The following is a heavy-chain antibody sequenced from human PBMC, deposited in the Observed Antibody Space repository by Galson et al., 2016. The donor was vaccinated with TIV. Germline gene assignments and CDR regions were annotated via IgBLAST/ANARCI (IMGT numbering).Heavy chain of an antibody. CDR3: ARGFGVLTGNYLPKDFDY. CDR1: GYKFIGYH. J-gene: IGHJ4*02. V-gene: IGHV1-2*02. D-gene: IGHD3-9*01. CDR2: IKPNRGDT. Sequence: SVKVSCKASGYKFIGYHVHWVRQAPGQGLAWMGWIKPNRGDTNVAQKFRGRVTMTRDTSITTAYLDLSGMRSDDTAVYYCARGFGVLTGNYLPKDFDYWGRGTLVTVSS.